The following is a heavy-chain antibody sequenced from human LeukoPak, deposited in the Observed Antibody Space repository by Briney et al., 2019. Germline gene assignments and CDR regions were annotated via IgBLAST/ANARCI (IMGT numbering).Heavy chain of an antibody. Sequence: GASVKVSCKASEYIFNAYFMHWVRQAPGQGLEWMGWINPNTGDTDYAQKFQGRVTITRNTSISTAYMELSSLRSEDTAVYYCARVPARRHAKVVPSAIPFDYWGQGTLVTVCS. CDR2: INPNTGDT. CDR3: ARVPARRHAKVVPSAIPFDY. D-gene: IGHD2-2*01. J-gene: IGHJ4*02. CDR1: EYIFNAYF. V-gene: IGHV1-8*03.